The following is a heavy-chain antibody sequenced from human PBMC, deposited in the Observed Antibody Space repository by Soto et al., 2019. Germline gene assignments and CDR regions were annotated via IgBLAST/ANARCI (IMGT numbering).Heavy chain of an antibody. D-gene: IGHD4-17*01. V-gene: IGHV3-30-3*01. CDR3: ARVYGDYILGFEDY. CDR1: GFTFSGYA. J-gene: IGHJ4*02. Sequence: QVQLVESGGGVVQPGRSLRLSCVASGFTFSGYAIDWVRQAPGKGLEWMALISYDGTNKYYADSVKGRFTVSRDNSKNTLYLQMNSLRPEDTAVYYCARVYGDYILGFEDYWGQGTLVTVSS. CDR2: ISYDGTNK.